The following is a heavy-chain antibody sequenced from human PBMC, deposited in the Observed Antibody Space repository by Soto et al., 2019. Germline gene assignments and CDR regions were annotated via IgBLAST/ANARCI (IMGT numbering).Heavy chain of an antibody. CDR3: ARTRVCSTSCYFDY. J-gene: IGHJ4*02. D-gene: IGHD2-2*01. CDR2: INPNSGGT. Sequence: QVQLVQSGAEVKKPGASVKVSCKASGYTFTGYYMHWVRQAPGQGLEWMGWINPNSGGTNYAQKFQGWDTMTRDTSISTAYMELSRLRSDDTAVYYCARTRVCSTSCYFDYWGQGTLVTVSS. CDR1: GYTFTGYY. V-gene: IGHV1-2*04.